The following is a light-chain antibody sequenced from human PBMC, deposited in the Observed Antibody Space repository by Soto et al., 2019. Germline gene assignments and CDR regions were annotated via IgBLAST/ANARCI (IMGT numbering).Light chain of an antibody. CDR3: AQALQTVT. CDR2: LGS. Sequence: DIGLIQSQLSLPVTPGGSASISSKAIQSLLLSSGNNYLDWYLQKPGQSPQLLIYLGSTRASGVPDRFSGSGSGTDFTLKISTVEAEDVGVYYCAQALQTVTFGGGTKVDIK. CDR1: QSLLLSSGNNY. V-gene: IGKV2-28*01. J-gene: IGKJ4*01.